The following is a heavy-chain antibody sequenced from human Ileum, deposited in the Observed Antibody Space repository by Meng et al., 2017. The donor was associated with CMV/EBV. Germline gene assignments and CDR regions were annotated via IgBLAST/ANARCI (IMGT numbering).Heavy chain of an antibody. CDR3: ARGIHDFWSGTYFDY. J-gene: IGHJ4*02. CDR2: IASSGTT. Sequence: QVQLQGSGPGLVKPSETLSLTCTVSGGAFNDYHWTWIRQSAGKGLEWIGRIASSGTTYLNPSLESRISMSVDKAKNQFSLKLISVTAADTALYFCARGIHDFWSGTYFDYWGQGLLVTVSS. CDR1: GGAFNDYH. D-gene: IGHD3-3*01. V-gene: IGHV4-4*07.